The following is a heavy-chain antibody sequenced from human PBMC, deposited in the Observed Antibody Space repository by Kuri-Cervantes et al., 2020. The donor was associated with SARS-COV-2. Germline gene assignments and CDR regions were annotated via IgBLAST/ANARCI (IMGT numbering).Heavy chain of an antibody. CDR3: ARDQEQWLVRGAGY. CDR1: GFTFSNAW. CDR2: IKGKTDGGTT. Sequence: GESLKISCAASGFTFSNAWMNWVRQAPGKGLEWVGRIKGKTDGGTTDYAAPVKGRFTISRDDSKNTLYLQMNSLKTEDTAVYYCARDQEQWLVRGAGYWGQGTLVTVSS. D-gene: IGHD6-19*01. J-gene: IGHJ4*02. V-gene: IGHV3-15*07.